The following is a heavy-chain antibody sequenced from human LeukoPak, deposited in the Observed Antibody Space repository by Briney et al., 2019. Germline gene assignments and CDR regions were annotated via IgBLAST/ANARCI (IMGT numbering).Heavy chain of an antibody. Sequence: SETLSLTCTVSGGSISSYYWSWIRQPPGKGLEWIGYIYYSGSTYYNPSLKSRVTISVDTSKNQFSLKLSSVTAADTAVYYCARGHYDSSGYSLFDYWGQGTLVTVSS. CDR3: ARGHYDSSGYSLFDY. D-gene: IGHD3-22*01. CDR2: IYYSGST. V-gene: IGHV4-59*08. CDR1: GGSISSYY. J-gene: IGHJ4*02.